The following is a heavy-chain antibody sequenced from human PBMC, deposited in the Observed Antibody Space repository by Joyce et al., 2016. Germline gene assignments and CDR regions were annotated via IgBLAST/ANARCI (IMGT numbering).Heavy chain of an antibody. V-gene: IGHV3-74*01. CDR1: GFTFSRNW. CDR2: INSDGTMI. Sequence: EVQLVESGGGLVQPGGSLRLSCAATGFTFSRNWMDWVRQAAGKGLGGVSHINSDGTMITYADSVKGRFTIARDNAKNTLYLQMSGRRPEDTAMYYCARSTEVWGQGTLVTVSS. J-gene: IGHJ4*02. CDR3: ARSTEV.